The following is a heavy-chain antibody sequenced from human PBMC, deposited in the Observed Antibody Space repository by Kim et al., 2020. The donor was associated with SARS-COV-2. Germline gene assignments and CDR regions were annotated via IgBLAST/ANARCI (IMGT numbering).Heavy chain of an antibody. D-gene: IGHD2-15*01. Sequence: ADSMKGRFTISRDNAKNTLYLQMNSLGAEDTAVYHCARKDCSGGSCAFDPWGQGTLVTVSS. CDR3: ARKDCSGGSCAFDP. J-gene: IGHJ5*02. V-gene: IGHV3-74*01.